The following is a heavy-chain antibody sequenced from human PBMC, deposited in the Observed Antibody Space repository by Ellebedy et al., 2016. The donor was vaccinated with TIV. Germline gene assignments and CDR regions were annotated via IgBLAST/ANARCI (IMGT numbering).Heavy chain of an antibody. CDR3: TRRLRY. V-gene: IGHV4-34*01. CDR1: GGSFSGFY. CDR2: INYSGGTNYGGT. Sequence: MPGGSLRLSCAVYGGSFSGFYWSWIRQSPGKGLEWIGEINYSGGTNYGGTNYNPSLKSRVTISADTSKNQFSLKLTSVTAADTAVYYCTRRLRYWGQGTLVIVSS. J-gene: IGHJ4*02. D-gene: IGHD3-16*01.